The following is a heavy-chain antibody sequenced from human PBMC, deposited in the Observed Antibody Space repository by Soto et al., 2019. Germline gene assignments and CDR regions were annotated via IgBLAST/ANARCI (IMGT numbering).Heavy chain of an antibody. V-gene: IGHV1-46*03. D-gene: IGHD2-15*01. CDR3: ARDRCSGGSCYPIYYYYYMDV. J-gene: IGHJ6*03. CDR2: INPSGGST. Sequence: GASVKVSCKASGYTFTSYYMHWVRQAPGQGLEWMGIINPSGGSTSYAQKFQGRVTMTRDTSTSTVYMELSSLRSEDTAVYYCARDRCSGGSCYPIYYYYYMDVWGKGTTVTVSS. CDR1: GYTFTSYY.